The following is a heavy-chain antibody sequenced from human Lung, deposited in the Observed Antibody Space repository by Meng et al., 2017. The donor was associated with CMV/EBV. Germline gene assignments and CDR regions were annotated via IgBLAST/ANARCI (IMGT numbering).Heavy chain of an antibody. J-gene: IGHJ3*02. CDR1: GYTFTGYY. CDR2: INPNSGGT. D-gene: IGHD2-2*01. V-gene: IGHV1-2*02. Sequence: SXXVSXKASGYTFTGYYMHWVRQAPGQGLEWMGWINPNSGGTNYAQKFQGGVTMTRDTSISTAYMELSRLRSDDTAVYYCARSSRADRYDAFDIWGQGTMVTVSS. CDR3: ARSSRADRYDAFDI.